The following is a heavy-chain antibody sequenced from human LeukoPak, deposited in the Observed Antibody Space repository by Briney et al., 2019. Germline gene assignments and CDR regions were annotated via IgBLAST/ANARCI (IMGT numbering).Heavy chain of an antibody. V-gene: IGHV1-69*05. CDR1: GGTFSSYA. Sequence: ASVTVSCKASGGTFSSYAISWVRQAPGQGLEWMGGIIPIFGTANYAQKFQGSVTITTDESTSTAYMELSSLRSEDTAVYYCARDNYAGANWFDPWGQGTLVTVSS. CDR3: ARDNYAGANWFDP. D-gene: IGHD1-7*01. CDR2: IIPIFGTA. J-gene: IGHJ5*02.